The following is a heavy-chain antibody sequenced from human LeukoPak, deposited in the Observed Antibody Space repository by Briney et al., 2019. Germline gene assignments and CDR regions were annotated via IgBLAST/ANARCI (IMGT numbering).Heavy chain of an antibody. Sequence: ASVKVSCKASGGTFSSYAISWVRQAPGQGLEWMGGIIPIFGTANYAQKFQGRVTITTDESTSTAYMELSSLRSEDTAVYYCAREYCGGDCRPFDWGQGTLVTVSS. CDR2: IIPIFGTA. J-gene: IGHJ4*02. CDR3: AREYCGGDCRPFD. V-gene: IGHV1-69*05. D-gene: IGHD2-21*01. CDR1: GGTFSSYA.